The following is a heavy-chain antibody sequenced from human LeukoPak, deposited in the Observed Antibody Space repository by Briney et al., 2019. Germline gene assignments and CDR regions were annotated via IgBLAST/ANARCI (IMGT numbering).Heavy chain of an antibody. V-gene: IGHV3-23*01. J-gene: IGHJ4*02. CDR3: AKATGAFSYDTPDY. CDR1: GFTFSSYV. D-gene: IGHD3-16*01. Sequence: GGSLRLSCAASGFTFSSYVMSWVRQAPGKGLEWVSAISGNGGSTYYADSVRGRFTISRDNSKNTLYLQMNSLRAEDTAVYYCAKATGAFSYDTPDYWGQGTLVTVSS. CDR2: ISGNGGST.